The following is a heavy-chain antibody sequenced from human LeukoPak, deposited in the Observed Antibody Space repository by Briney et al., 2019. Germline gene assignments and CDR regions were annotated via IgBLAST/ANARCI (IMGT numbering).Heavy chain of an antibody. D-gene: IGHD3-3*01. V-gene: IGHV4-34*01. CDR2: IYYSGST. CDR1: GGSFSGYY. CDR3: ARVFDFWSGSH. J-gene: IGHJ4*02. Sequence: SETLSLTCAVYGGSFSGYYWSWIRQPPGKGLEWIGSIYYSGSTYYNPSLKSRVTISVDTPKNQFSLKLSSVTAADTAVYYCARVFDFWSGSHWGQGTLVTVSS.